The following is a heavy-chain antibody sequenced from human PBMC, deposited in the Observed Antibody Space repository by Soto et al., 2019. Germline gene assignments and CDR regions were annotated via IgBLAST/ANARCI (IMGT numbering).Heavy chain of an antibody. CDR2: INPNSGVT. Sequence: QVQLVQSGAEVRKPGASVTVSCRSSGDSFNDYYIHWLRQAPGQGLGWMGWINPNSGVTKYAQKFQGWVSMTRDKSIRTVYMQLSRLRSDDTAVYYCGRESGGATATLDYYYCYMDVWGTGTTVTVSS. J-gene: IGHJ6*03. CDR1: GDSFNDYY. V-gene: IGHV1-2*04. CDR3: GRESGGATATLDYYYCYMDV. D-gene: IGHD5-12*01.